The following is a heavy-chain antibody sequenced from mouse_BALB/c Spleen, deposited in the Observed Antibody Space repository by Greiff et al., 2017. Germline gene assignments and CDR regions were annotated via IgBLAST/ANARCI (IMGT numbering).Heavy chain of an antibody. CDR2: ISSGGST. Sequence: EVKVVESGGGLVKPGGSLKLSCAASGFTFSSYAMSWVRQTPEKRLEWVASISSGGSTYYPDSVKGRFTISRDNARNILYLQMSSLRSEDTAMYYCAREIDYYGSRGFAYWGQGTLVTVSA. CDR1: GFTFSSYA. D-gene: IGHD1-1*01. CDR3: AREIDYYGSRGFAY. V-gene: IGHV5-6-5*01. J-gene: IGHJ3*01.